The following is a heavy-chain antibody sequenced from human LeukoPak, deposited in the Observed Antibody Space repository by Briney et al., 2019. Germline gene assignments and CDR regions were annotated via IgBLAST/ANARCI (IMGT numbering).Heavy chain of an antibody. CDR2: IYYSGST. Sequence: SETLSLTCTVSGGSISSSSYYWGWIRQPPGKGPEWIGSIYYSGSTYYNPSLKSRVTISVDTSKNQFSLKLSSVTAADTAVYYCARGYCSGGSCVGYWGQGTLVTVSS. CDR3: ARGYCSGGSCVGY. V-gene: IGHV4-39*07. D-gene: IGHD2-15*01. CDR1: GGSISSSSYY. J-gene: IGHJ4*02.